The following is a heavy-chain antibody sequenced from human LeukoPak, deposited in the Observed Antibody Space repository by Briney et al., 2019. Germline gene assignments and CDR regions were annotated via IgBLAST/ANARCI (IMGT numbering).Heavy chain of an antibody. V-gene: IGHV3-30-3*01. CDR3: AREFVPSQSYCSGGSCAPLVDY. CDR2: ISYDGSNK. D-gene: IGHD2-15*01. Sequence: SCKASGYTFTGYYMHWVRQAPGKGLEWVAVISYDGSNKYYADSVKGRFTISRDNSKNTLYLQMNSLRAEDTAVYYCAREFVPSQSYCSGGSCAPLVDYWGQGTLVTVSS. CDR1: GYTFTGYY. J-gene: IGHJ4*02.